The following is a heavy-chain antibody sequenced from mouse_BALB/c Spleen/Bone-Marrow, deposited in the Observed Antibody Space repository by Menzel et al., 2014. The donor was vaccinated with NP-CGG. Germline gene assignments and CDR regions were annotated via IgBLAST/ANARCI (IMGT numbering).Heavy chain of an antibody. CDR1: GFSLXSYD. J-gene: IGHJ4*01. CDR2: IWTGGGT. Sequence: VMLVESGPGLMAPSQSLSITCTVSGFSLXSYDISWIRQSPGKGLEWLGVIWTGGGTNYNSAFMSRLSISKDNSKSQVFLKMNGLQTDDTAIYYCVRDPGFPYAMDYWGQGTSVSVSS. CDR3: VRDPGFPYAMDY. V-gene: IGHV2-9-2*01.